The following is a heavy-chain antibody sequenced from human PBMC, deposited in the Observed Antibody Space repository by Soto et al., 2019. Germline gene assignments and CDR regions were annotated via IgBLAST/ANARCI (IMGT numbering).Heavy chain of an antibody. Sequence: SETLSLTCTVSGGSISSYYWSWIRQPPGKGLEWIGYIYYSGSTNYNPSLKSRVTISVDTSKNQFSLKLSSVTAADTAVYYCARRRGRYCSGGSCYHDAFDIWGQGTMVTVSS. V-gene: IGHV4-59*01. CDR3: ARRRGRYCSGGSCYHDAFDI. CDR1: GGSISSYY. CDR2: IYYSGST. D-gene: IGHD2-15*01. J-gene: IGHJ3*02.